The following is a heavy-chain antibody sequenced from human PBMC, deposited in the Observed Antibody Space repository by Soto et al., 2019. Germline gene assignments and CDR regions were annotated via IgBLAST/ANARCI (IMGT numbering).Heavy chain of an antibody. Sequence: GGSLRLSCGASGFTFSSYSMNWVRQAPGKGLEWISYISSSSSTIFYADSVKGRFTISRDNDKNSLYLQMNNLRDEDTAVYFCAREGRYSGSDYFDYWGQGTLVTVSS. V-gene: IGHV3-48*02. CDR1: GFTFSSYS. J-gene: IGHJ4*02. D-gene: IGHD5-12*01. CDR2: ISSSSSTI. CDR3: AREGRYSGSDYFDY.